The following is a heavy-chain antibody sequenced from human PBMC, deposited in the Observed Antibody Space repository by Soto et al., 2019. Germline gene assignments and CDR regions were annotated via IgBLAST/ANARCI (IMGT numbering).Heavy chain of an antibody. CDR1: GGSISNYY. Sequence: QVQLQESGPGLVKASETLSLTCTVSGGSISNYYCSWIRQPPGKGLEWIGYIYYSGSANYNPSLKGRVTISVDTSKNQFSLKLSSVTAADTAVYYCARAGAATLSDYWGQGTLVTVSS. V-gene: IGHV4-59*01. J-gene: IGHJ4*02. D-gene: IGHD2-15*01. CDR2: IYYSGSA. CDR3: ARAGAATLSDY.